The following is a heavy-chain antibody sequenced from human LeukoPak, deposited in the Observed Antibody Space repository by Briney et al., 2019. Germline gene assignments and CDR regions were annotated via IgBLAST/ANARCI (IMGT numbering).Heavy chain of an antibody. CDR1: GFTFSSSA. J-gene: IGHJ1*01. V-gene: IGHV3-30-3*01. CDR2: ISYDGSNE. D-gene: IGHD1-26*01. Sequence: GGSLRLSCAASGFTFSSSAMHWVRQAPGKGLERVAVISYDGSNEYYADSVKGQFTISRDNSKNTLSVQMNSLRAEDTAVYYCVRGINSGTPLEYFHHWGQGILVTVSS. CDR3: VRGINSGTPLEYFHH.